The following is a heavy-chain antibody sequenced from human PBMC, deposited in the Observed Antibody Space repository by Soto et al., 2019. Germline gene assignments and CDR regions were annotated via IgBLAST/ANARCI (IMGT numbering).Heavy chain of an antibody. CDR3: VKEVEKVRLVAFAI. V-gene: IGHV3-23*01. Sequence: GGSLRLSCATSGFTFHDYAMSWVRQAPGKGLEWVSAIAFTGSATYYADSVKGRFTISRDNSKNIVYLQMNSLRVDDTALYYCVKEVEKVRLVAFAIWGQGTPVPVSS. J-gene: IGHJ4*02. CDR2: IAFTGSAT. D-gene: IGHD2-2*01. CDR1: GFTFHDYA.